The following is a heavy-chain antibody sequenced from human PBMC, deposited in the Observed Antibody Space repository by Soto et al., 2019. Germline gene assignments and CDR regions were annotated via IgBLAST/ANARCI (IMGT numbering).Heavy chain of an antibody. J-gene: IGHJ4*02. CDR2: INGDGSST. Sequence: EVQLVESGGGLVQPGGSLRLSCATSGFSFSGYWIHWVRQAPGKGLVWVSHINGDGSSTNYADSVKGRFTISRDYAKNTPYLQMNSLRVEDTAVYYCARGGAYIYGPQYDWGQGTLVTVSS. V-gene: IGHV3-74*01. CDR1: GFSFSGYW. CDR3: ARGGAYIYGPQYD. D-gene: IGHD5-18*01.